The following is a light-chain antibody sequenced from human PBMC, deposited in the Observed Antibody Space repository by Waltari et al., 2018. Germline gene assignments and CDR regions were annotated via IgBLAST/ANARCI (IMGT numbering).Light chain of an antibody. Sequence: QSVLTQPPSASGTPGQRVTISCSGSSSNIGGNTVNWYQQLPGTAPKLLIYSNNRRPSGVPDRFSGSKSGTSASLASSGLQSEDEADYYCAAWDDSLNGWVFGGGTKLTVL. CDR3: AAWDDSLNGWV. CDR1: SSNIGGNT. CDR2: SNN. J-gene: IGLJ3*02. V-gene: IGLV1-44*01.